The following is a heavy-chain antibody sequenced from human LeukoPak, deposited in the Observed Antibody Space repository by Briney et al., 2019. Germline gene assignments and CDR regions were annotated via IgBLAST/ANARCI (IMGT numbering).Heavy chain of an antibody. CDR1: AFTFNIYA. V-gene: IGHV3-74*01. CDR2: INSDGSST. CDR3: ARENGPYYYYYYMDV. J-gene: IGHJ6*03. D-gene: IGHD2-8*01. Sequence: TGGSLRLSCAASAFTFNIYAMHWVRQAPGKGLVWVSRINSDGSSTSYADSVKGRFTISRDNAKNTLYLQMNSLRAEDTAVYYCARENGPYYYYYYMDVWGKGTTVTVSS.